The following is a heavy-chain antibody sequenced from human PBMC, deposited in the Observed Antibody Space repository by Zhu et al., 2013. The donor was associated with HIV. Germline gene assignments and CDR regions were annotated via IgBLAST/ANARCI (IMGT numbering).Heavy chain of an antibody. Sequence: QVQLVQSGAEVKKPGSSVKVSCKASGGTFSSYAISWVRQAPGQGLEWMGGIIPIFGTANYAQKFQGRVTITADESTSTAYMELSSLRSEDTAVYYCARGGRYCSSTSCYIQLDYWGQGTLGHRL. J-gene: IGHJ4*02. D-gene: IGHD2-2*02. CDR2: IIPIFGTA. CDR3: ARGGRYCSSTSCYIQLDY. V-gene: IGHV1-69*01. CDR1: GGTFSSYA.